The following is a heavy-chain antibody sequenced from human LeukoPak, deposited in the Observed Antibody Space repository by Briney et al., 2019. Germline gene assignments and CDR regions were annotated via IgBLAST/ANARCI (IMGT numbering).Heavy chain of an antibody. CDR1: ADSFSSHY. D-gene: IGHD4-17*01. CDR3: ARDLVTVTKGFDI. V-gene: IGHV4-59*11. CDR2: ISYIGST. J-gene: IGHJ3*02. Sequence: SETLSLTCAVSADSFSSHYWTWIRQPPGKGLEWIGYISYIGSTNYNPPLKSRVTISIDTSKNQFSLKLSPVTAADTAVYYCARDLVTVTKGFDIWGQGTMVSVSS.